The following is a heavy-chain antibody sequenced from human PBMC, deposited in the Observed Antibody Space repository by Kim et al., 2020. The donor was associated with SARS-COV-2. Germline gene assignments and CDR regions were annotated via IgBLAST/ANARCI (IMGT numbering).Heavy chain of an antibody. D-gene: IGHD3-16*01. V-gene: IGHV3-23*01. Sequence: GGSLRLSCAASGFTFSSYAMSWVRQAPGKGLEWVSAISGSGGSTYYADSVKGRFTISRDNSKNTLYLQMNSLRAEDTAVYYCAKIPGSYYDYVWGSRGYWGQGTLVTVSS. CDR2: ISGSGGST. J-gene: IGHJ4*02. CDR1: GFTFSSYA. CDR3: AKIPGSYYDYVWGSRGY.